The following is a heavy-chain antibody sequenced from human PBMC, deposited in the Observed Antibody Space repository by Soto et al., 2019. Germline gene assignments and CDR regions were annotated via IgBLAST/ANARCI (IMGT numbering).Heavy chain of an antibody. Sequence: QLQLQESGSGLVKPSQTLSLTCAVSGGSISSGGYSWSWIRQPPGKGLEWIGYFYHSGSTYYNPSLKGRVTISVDRSKNQFSLKLSAVTAADTAVYYCARGYCSGGSCYSSAHWFDPWGQGTLVTVSS. CDR1: GGSISSGGYS. V-gene: IGHV4-30-2*01. D-gene: IGHD2-15*01. J-gene: IGHJ5*02. CDR2: FYHSGST. CDR3: ARGYCSGGSCYSSAHWFDP.